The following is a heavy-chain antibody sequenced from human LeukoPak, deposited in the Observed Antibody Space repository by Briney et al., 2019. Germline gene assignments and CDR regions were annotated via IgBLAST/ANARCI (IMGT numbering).Heavy chain of an antibody. J-gene: IGHJ4*02. CDR1: GFTFSSYA. CDR2: ISYDGSNK. D-gene: IGHD7-27*01. V-gene: IGHV3-30*04. CDR3: ARDLSGREDY. Sequence: GGSLRLSCAASGFTFSSYAMHWVRQAPGKGLEWVAVISYDGSNKYYADSVKGRFTISRDNAKNTLYLEMNSLRAEDTAVYYCARDLSGREDYWGQGTLVTVSS.